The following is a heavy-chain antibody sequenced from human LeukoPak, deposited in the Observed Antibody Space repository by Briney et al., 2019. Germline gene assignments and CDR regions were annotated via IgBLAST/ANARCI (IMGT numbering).Heavy chain of an antibody. CDR2: INHSGST. D-gene: IGHD2-15*01. Sequence: SETLSLTCAVYGGSFSGYYWSWIRQPPGKGLEWIGEINHSGSTNYNPSLKSRVTISVDTSKNQFSLKLSSVTAADTAVYYCARGPPYPLLWYWFDPWGQGTLVTVSS. CDR3: ARGPPYPLLWYWFDP. V-gene: IGHV4-34*01. J-gene: IGHJ5*02. CDR1: GGSFSGYY.